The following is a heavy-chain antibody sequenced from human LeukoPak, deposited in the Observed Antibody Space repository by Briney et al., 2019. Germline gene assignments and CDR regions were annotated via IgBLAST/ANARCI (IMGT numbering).Heavy chain of an antibody. CDR3: AKDGSDYDIDY. CDR1: GFTFSGYG. D-gene: IGHD4-17*01. Sequence: GGSLRLSCAASGFTFSGYGMHWVRQAPGKGLEWVALIWYDGSNKYYADSVKGRFTISRDNSKNTLYLQMNSLRAEDTALYYCAKDGSDYDIDYWGQGTLVTVTS. J-gene: IGHJ4*02. CDR2: IWYDGSNK. V-gene: IGHV3-33*06.